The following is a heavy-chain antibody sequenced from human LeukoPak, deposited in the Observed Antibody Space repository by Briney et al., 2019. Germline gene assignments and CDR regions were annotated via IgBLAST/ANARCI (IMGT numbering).Heavy chain of an antibody. V-gene: IGHV3-7*01. Sequence: GGSLRLSCAASGFTFSSYWMSWVRQAPGEGLEWVANIKQDGSEKYYVDSVKGRFTISRDNAKNSLYLQMNSLRAEDTAVYYCARGRDYYDSSGYYPISHYYYMDVWGKGTTVTVSS. J-gene: IGHJ6*03. D-gene: IGHD3-22*01. CDR1: GFTFSSYW. CDR3: ARGRDYYDSSGYYPISHYYYMDV. CDR2: IKQDGSEK.